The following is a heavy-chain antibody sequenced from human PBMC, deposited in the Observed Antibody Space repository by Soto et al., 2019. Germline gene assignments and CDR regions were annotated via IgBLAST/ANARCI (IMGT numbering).Heavy chain of an antibody. CDR2: ISAYNGNT. J-gene: IGHJ5*02. D-gene: IGHD6-19*01. Sequence: ASVKVSCKASGYTFTSYGISWVRQPPGQGLEWMGWISAYNGNTNYAQKLQGRVTMTTDTSTSTAYMELRSLRSDDTAVYYCARGAVAGTQPNNWFDPWGQGTLVTVSS. V-gene: IGHV1-18*01. CDR1: GYTFTSYG. CDR3: ARGAVAGTQPNNWFDP.